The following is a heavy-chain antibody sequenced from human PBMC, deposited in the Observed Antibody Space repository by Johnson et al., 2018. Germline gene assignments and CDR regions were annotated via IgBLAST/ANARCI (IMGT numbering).Heavy chain of an antibody. J-gene: IGHJ1*01. CDR2: ISNGGTTK. CDR3: ATEDSGAHH. Sequence: VQLQESGGGLVQPVGSLRLSCAASGFTFSAYWMHWVRQAPGQGLTWVSRISNGGTTKNYAASVKGRFTISRDNAKNTVYLQMSSLRAEDTAVYYCATEDSGAHHWGQGTLVTVAS. V-gene: IGHV3-74*01. D-gene: IGHD6-19*01. CDR1: GFTFSAYW.